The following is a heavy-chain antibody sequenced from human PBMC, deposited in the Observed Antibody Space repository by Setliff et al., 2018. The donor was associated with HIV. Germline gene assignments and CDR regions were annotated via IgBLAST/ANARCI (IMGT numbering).Heavy chain of an antibody. Sequence: SETLSLTCTVSGGSISSGSYYWNWIRQPAGKGLEWIGRIYTSGSTNYNPSLKSRVTISVDTSKNQFSLKLSSVTAADTAVYYCARRRGASQLTDFDYWGQGTLVTVSS. V-gene: IGHV4-61*02. CDR2: IYTSGST. CDR1: GGSISSGSYY. D-gene: IGHD3-9*01. J-gene: IGHJ4*02. CDR3: ARRRGASQLTDFDY.